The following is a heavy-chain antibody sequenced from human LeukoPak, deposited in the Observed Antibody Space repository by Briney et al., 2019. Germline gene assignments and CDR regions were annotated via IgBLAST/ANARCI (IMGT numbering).Heavy chain of an antibody. CDR3: AREYSSSWGDWYFDL. CDR2: IYTSGST. CDR1: GGSISRGSYF. D-gene: IGHD6-13*01. Sequence: SETLSLTCTVSGGSISRGSYFWSWIRQPAGKGLEWIGRIYTSGSTNYNPSLKSRVTISVDTSKNQFSLKLSSVTAADTAVYYCAREYSSSWGDWYFDLWGRGTLVTVSS. V-gene: IGHV4-61*02. J-gene: IGHJ2*01.